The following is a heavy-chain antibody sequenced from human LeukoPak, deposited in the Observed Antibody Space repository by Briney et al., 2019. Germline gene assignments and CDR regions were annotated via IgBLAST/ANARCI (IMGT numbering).Heavy chain of an antibody. J-gene: IGHJ4*02. CDR3: AKDGKKYGSTWDFDY. CDR2: ISGGGST. CDR1: GFTFSSYA. V-gene: IGHV3-23*01. Sequence: GGSLRLSCAASGFTFSSYAMIWVRRAPGKGLEWVSGISGGGSTYYADSVKGRFTISRVNSKNTLYLQINSLRAEDTAVYYCAKDGKKYGSTWDFDYWGQGTLVTVSS. D-gene: IGHD6-13*01.